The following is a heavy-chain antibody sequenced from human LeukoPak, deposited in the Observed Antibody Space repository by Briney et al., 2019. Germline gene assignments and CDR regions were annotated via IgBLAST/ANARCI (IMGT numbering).Heavy chain of an antibody. V-gene: IGHV3-7*01. CDR3: ARDRRWLHTFDY. D-gene: IGHD5-12*01. CDR2: IKQDGSEK. CDR1: GFTFSSYG. Sequence: GGSLRLSCAASGFTFSSYGMHWVRQAPGKGLEWVANIKQDGSEKYYVDSVKGRFTISRDNAKNSLYLQMNSLRAEDTAVYYCARDRRWLHTFDYWGQGTLVTVSS. J-gene: IGHJ4*02.